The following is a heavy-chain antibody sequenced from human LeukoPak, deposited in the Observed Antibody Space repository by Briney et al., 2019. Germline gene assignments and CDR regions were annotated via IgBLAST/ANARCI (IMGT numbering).Heavy chain of an antibody. V-gene: IGHV3-48*01. CDR2: ISSSSSTI. Sequence: GGSLRLSSAASGFTFSSYSMNWVRQAPGKGLEWVSYISSSSSTIYYADSVKGRFTISRDNAKNSLYLQMNSLRAEDTAVYYCARAMDYDFWSLSPYGYYYGMDVWGQGTTVTVSS. J-gene: IGHJ6*02. D-gene: IGHD3-3*01. CDR1: GFTFSSYS. CDR3: ARAMDYDFWSLSPYGYYYGMDV.